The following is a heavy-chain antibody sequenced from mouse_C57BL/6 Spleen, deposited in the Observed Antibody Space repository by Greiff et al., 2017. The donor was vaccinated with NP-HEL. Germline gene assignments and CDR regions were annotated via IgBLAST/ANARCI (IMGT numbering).Heavy chain of an antibody. CDR2: ISNLAYSI. V-gene: IGHV5-15*01. CDR1: GFTFSDYG. Sequence: EVQLQESGGGLVQPGGSLKLSCAASGFTFSDYGMAWVRQAPRKGPEWVAFISNLAYSIYYADTVTGRFPISRENAKNTLYLEMSRLRSEDTAMYYCAREDGDSYAKDYWGHGTSVTASS. D-gene: IGHD2-13*01. J-gene: IGHJ4*01. CDR3: AREDGDSYAKDY.